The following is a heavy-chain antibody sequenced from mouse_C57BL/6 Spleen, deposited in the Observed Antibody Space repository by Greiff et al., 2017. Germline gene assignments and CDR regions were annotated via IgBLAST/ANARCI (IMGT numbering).Heavy chain of an antibody. Sequence: EVQLQQSGPELVKPGASVKISCKASGYTFTDYYMNWVKQSHGKSLEWIGDINPNNGGTSYNQKFKGKDTLTVDKSSSTAYMELRSLTSEDSAVYYCARNYEYEEGYGYYDVWGTGTTVTVSS. V-gene: IGHV1-26*01. CDR3: ARNYEYEEGYGYYDV. CDR1: GYTFTDYY. D-gene: IGHD2-4*01. J-gene: IGHJ1*03. CDR2: INPNNGGT.